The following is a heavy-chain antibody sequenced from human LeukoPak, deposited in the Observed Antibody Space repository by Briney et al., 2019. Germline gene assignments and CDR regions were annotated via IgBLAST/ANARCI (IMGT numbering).Heavy chain of an antibody. CDR1: GGSISSGGYY. D-gene: IGHD2-2*01. J-gene: IGHJ4*02. CDR2: IYYSGST. V-gene: IGHV4-31*03. CDR3: AREYCSSTSCSGIDY. Sequence: SQTLSLTCTVSGGSISSGGYYWSWIRQHPGKGLEWIGYIYYSGSTYYNPSLKSRVTISVDTSKNQFSLRLSSVTAADTAVYYCAREYCSSTSCSGIDYWGQGTLVTVSS.